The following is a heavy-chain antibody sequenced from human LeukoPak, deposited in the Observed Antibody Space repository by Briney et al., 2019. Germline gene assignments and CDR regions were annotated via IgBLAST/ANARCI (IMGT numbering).Heavy chain of an antibody. D-gene: IGHD4-17*01. CDR2: ISYDGSNK. Sequence: TGGSLRLSCAASGFTFSSYAMHWVRQAPGKGLEWVAVISYDGSNKYYADSVKGRFTISRDNSKNTLYLQMNSLRAEDTAVYYCVSDTVGDYWGQGTLVTVSS. V-gene: IGHV3-30-3*01. CDR1: GFTFSSYA. CDR3: VSDTVGDY. J-gene: IGHJ4*02.